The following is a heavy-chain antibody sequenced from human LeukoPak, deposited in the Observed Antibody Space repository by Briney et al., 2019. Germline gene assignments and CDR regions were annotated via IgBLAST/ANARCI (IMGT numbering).Heavy chain of an antibody. CDR2: VSNSGDYI. J-gene: IGHJ4*02. D-gene: IGHD3-10*01. Sequence: GGSLRLSCAASGFSFSSYRMNWVRQAPGKGLEWVSSVSNSGDYIHYADSVKGRFTISRDNAKNSLYLQMNSLRAEDTALYYCARDPTEGFEELLSPPDYWGQGTLVTVSS. V-gene: IGHV3-21*04. CDR3: ARDPTEGFEELLSPPDY. CDR1: GFSFSSYR.